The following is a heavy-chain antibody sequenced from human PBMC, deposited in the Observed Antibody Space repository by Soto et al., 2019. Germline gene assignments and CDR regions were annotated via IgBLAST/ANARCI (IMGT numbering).Heavy chain of an antibody. D-gene: IGHD4-17*01. V-gene: IGHV1-2*04. Sequence: ASVKVSCKASGYTFTGYYRHWVRQAPGQGLEWMGWINPNSGGTNYAQKFQGWVTMTRDTSISTAYMELSRLRSDDTAVYYCARGVTTDYYYGMDVWGQGTTVTVSS. CDR1: GYTFTGYY. J-gene: IGHJ6*02. CDR3: ARGVTTDYYYGMDV. CDR2: INPNSGGT.